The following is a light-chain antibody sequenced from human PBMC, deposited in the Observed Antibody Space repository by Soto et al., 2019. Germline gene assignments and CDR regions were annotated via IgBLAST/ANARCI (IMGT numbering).Light chain of an antibody. J-gene: IGKJ1*01. Sequence: DIVMTQSPDSLAVSLGERATINCKSSQTILYRSNKRNYLAWYQHKPGQAPRLLIYGAYTRESGVPDRFSGSGSGADFTLTISSLQAEDVAVYYCQQYYDIPRTFGQGTKVDIK. CDR1: QTILYRSNKRNY. CDR2: GAY. CDR3: QQYYDIPRT. V-gene: IGKV4-1*01.